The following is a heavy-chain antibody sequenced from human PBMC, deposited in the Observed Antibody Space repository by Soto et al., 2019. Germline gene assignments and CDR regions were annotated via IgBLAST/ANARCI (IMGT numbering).Heavy chain of an antibody. CDR2: INHSGST. V-gene: IGHV4-34*01. CDR1: GGSFSGYY. D-gene: IGHD2-15*01. J-gene: IGHJ4*02. Sequence: QVQLQQWGAGLLKPSETLSLTCAVYGGSFSGYYWSWIRQPPGKGLEWIGEINHSGSTNYNPSLKSRVTISVDTSKNQFSLKLSSVTAAGTAVYYCARDCSGGSCYPNFVLWGQGTLVTVSS. CDR3: ARDCSGGSCYPNFVL.